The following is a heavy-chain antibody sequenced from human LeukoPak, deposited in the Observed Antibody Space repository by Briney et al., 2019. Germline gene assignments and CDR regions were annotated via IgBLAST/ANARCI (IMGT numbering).Heavy chain of an antibody. D-gene: IGHD2-2*01. CDR3: ARDCSSTSCSLDY. CDR1: GFTFSSYS. V-gene: IGHV3-21*01. Sequence: GGSLRLSCAASGFTFSSYSMNWVRQAPGKGLEWVSSISSSSSYIYYAVSVKGRFTISRDNAKNSLYLQMNSLRAEDTAVYYCARDCSSTSCSLDYWGQGTLVTVSS. J-gene: IGHJ4*02. CDR2: ISSSSSYI.